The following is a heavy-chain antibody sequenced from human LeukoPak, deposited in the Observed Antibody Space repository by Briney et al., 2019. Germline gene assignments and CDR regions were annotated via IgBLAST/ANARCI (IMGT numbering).Heavy chain of an antibody. J-gene: IGHJ5*02. D-gene: IGHD6-19*01. CDR2: INHSGST. CDR1: GGSFSGYY. CDR3: ARRSGQWLPSIAQRWFDP. V-gene: IGHV4-34*01. Sequence: PSETLSLTCAVYGGSFSGYYWSWIRQPPGKGLEWIGEINHSGSTNYNPSLKSRVTISVDTSKNQFSLKLSSVTAADTAVYYCARRSGQWLPSIAQRWFDPWGQGTLVTVSS.